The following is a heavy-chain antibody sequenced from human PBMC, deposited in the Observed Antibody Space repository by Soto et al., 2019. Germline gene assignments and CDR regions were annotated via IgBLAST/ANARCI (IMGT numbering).Heavy chain of an antibody. Sequence: ASVKVSCKASGGTFSSYTISWVRQAPGQGLEWMGRIIPILGIANYAQKFQGRVTITADKSTSTAYMELSSLRSEDTAVYYCAREVYYYDSSGYSGPSWFDPWGQGTLVTV. J-gene: IGHJ5*02. CDR2: IIPILGIA. D-gene: IGHD3-22*01. CDR1: GGTFSSYT. CDR3: AREVYYYDSSGYSGPSWFDP. V-gene: IGHV1-69*04.